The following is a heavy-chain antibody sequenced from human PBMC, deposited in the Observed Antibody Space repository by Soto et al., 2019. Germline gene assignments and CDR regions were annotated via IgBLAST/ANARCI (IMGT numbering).Heavy chain of an antibody. D-gene: IGHD3-22*01. J-gene: IGHJ5*02. V-gene: IGHV4-38-2*02. CDR3: ARDYYDSSGYALRRGFDP. Sequence: PSETLSLTCAVSGYSISSGYYWGWIRQPPGKGLEWIGSIYHSGSTYYNPSLKSRVTISVDTSKNQFSLKLSSVTAADTAVYYCARDYYDSSGYALRRGFDPWGQGTLVTVSS. CDR1: GYSISSGYY. CDR2: IYHSGST.